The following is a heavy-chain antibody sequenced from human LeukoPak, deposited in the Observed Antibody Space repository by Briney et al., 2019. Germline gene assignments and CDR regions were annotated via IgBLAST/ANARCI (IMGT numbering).Heavy chain of an antibody. J-gene: IGHJ4*02. D-gene: IGHD5-24*01. Sequence: GGSLRLSCAASGFSFGTYGMSWVRQVPGKGLEWVSGINWNGASTVYADSVKGRFTISRDNSKNTLYLQMNSLRAEDTAVYYCAKWGDGYKENYWGQGTLVTVSS. CDR2: INWNGAST. V-gene: IGHV3-20*04. CDR3: AKWGDGYKENY. CDR1: GFSFGTYG.